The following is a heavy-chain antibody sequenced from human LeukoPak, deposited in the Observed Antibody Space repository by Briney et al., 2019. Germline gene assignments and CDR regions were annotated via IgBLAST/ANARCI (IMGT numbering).Heavy chain of an antibody. V-gene: IGHV4-39*01. CDR3: ARHMDYYGSGSYYNLIYYFDY. Sequence: SETLSLTCTVSGGSISSSSYYWGWIRQPPGKGLEWIGSIYYSGNTYYNPSLKSRVTISVDTSKNQFSLKLSSVTAADTAVYYCARHMDYYGSGSYYNLIYYFDYWGQGTLVTVSS. CDR2: IYYSGNT. CDR1: GGSISSSSYY. J-gene: IGHJ4*02. D-gene: IGHD3-10*01.